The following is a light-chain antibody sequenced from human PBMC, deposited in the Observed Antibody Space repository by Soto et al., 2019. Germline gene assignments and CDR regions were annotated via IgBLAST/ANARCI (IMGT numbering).Light chain of an antibody. CDR2: DVT. V-gene: IGLV2-14*01. Sequence: QSALTQPASVSGSPGQSITISCIGTSSDVGAYDYVSWYQQVPGKAPKLIISDVTNGPIGVATRFAGSKSGYTASLTISGLQAEDDADYYCSSYATSSTRVFGGGTKLTVL. CDR3: SSYATSSTRV. J-gene: IGLJ3*02. CDR1: SSDVGAYDY.